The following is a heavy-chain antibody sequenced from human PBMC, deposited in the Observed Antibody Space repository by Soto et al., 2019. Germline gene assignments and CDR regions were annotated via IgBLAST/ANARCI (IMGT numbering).Heavy chain of an antibody. D-gene: IGHD2-21*01. CDR2: IIPIFVTA. CDR1: GGTFSSYA. CDR3: ARASAGPPRTYYCV. J-gene: IGHJ4*02. V-gene: IGHV1-69*13. Sequence: SVKVSCKASGGTFSSYAISWVRQAPGQGLEGMGGIIPIFVTANYAQKVQGRVSITADSSSSTAYLELSSLRSAPTPVYSCARASAGPPRTYYCVWRQGTLVAVSS.